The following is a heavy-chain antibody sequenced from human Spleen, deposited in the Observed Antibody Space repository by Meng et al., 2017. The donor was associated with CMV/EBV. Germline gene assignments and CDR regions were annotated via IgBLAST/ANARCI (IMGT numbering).Heavy chain of an antibody. CDR1: GFAFSSYG. CDR3: ARVYSSGWTPYGMDV. Sequence: GESLKISCEASGFAFSSYGMNWVRQAPGKGLEWVALIRDDAKTKDYADSVKGRFTISRDNAKNSLYLQMNSLRAEDTALYYCARVYSSGWTPYGMDVWGQGTTVTVSS. J-gene: IGHJ6*02. CDR2: IRDDAKTK. V-gene: IGHV3-30*02. D-gene: IGHD6-19*01.